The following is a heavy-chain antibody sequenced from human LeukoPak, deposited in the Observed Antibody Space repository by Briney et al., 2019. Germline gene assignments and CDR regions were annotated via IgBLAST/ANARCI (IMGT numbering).Heavy chain of an antibody. D-gene: IGHD2-8*01. Sequence: PGGSLRLSCAASTFTSSGHWMSWVRQAPGKGLEWVANIKEDGSEKYYLDSVKGRFTISRDNAKNSLHLQINSLRVEDTAVYYCARNSFAELMLLGSAYGMDAWGQGTTVIVSS. J-gene: IGHJ6*02. CDR2: IKEDGSEK. V-gene: IGHV3-7*01. CDR1: TFTSSGHW. CDR3: ARNSFAELMLLGSAYGMDA.